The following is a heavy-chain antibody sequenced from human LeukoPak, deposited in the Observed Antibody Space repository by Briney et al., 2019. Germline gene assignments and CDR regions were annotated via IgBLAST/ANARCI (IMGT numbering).Heavy chain of an antibody. V-gene: IGHV3-23*01. CDR1: GFTFSTYA. Sequence: GGSLRLSCAASGFTFSTYAMTWVRQAPGKGLEWVSSISGSSGDTYYADSVKGRFTISRDNSKNTLYLQMNSLRAEDTAIYYCAKAAGMGDNYYNFYFDYWGQGTLVTVSS. D-gene: IGHD5-24*01. J-gene: IGHJ4*02. CDR3: AKAAGMGDNYYNFYFDY. CDR2: ISGSSGDT.